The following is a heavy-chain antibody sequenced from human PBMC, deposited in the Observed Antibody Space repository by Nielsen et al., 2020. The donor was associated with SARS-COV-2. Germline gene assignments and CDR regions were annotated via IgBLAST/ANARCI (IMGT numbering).Heavy chain of an antibody. CDR2: ISSSSSTI. Sequence: WIRQPPGKGLEWVSYISSSSSTIYYADSVKGRFTISRDNAKNSLYLQMNSLRDEDTAVYYCARDRAVQLDPGYYYGMDVWGQGTTVTVSS. V-gene: IGHV3-48*02. CDR3: ARDRAVQLDPGYYYGMDV. D-gene: IGHD1-1*01. J-gene: IGHJ6*02.